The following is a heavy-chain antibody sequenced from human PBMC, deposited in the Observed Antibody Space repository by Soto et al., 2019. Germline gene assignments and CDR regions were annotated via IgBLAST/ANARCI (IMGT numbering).Heavy chain of an antibody. CDR1: GGSISSGDYY. CDR3: ARFQRYFDWLLSSDAFDI. D-gene: IGHD3-9*01. V-gene: IGHV4-30-4*01. Sequence: SETLSLTCTVSGGSISSGDYYWSWIRQPPGKGLEWIGYIYYSGSTYYNPSLKSRVTISVDTSKNQFSLKLSSVTAADTAVYYFARFQRYFDWLLSSDAFDIWGQGTMVTVSS. CDR2: IYYSGST. J-gene: IGHJ3*02.